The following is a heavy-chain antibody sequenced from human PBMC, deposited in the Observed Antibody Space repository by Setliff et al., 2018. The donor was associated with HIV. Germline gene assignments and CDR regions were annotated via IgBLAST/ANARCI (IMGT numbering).Heavy chain of an antibody. V-gene: IGHV4-39*07. CDR1: GGSISSSSYY. CDR2: IYYSGST. J-gene: IGHJ6*03. CDR3: ARDRRGYYYGSGSCYMDV. Sequence: SETLSLTCTVSGGSISSSSYYWGWIRQPPGKGLEWIGSIYYSGSTYYNPSLKSRVTISVDTSKNQFSLQLSSVTAADTAVYYCARDRRGYYYGSGSCYMDVWGKGATVTVSS. D-gene: IGHD3-10*01.